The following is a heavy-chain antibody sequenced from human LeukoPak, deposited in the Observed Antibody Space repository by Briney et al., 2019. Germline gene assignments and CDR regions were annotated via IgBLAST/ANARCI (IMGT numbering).Heavy chain of an antibody. CDR3: ATGTQLDPDYSYYGMDV. V-gene: IGHV3-33*01. CDR2: IWYDGSQR. Sequence: QPGGSLRLSCVASGFIFSTYGLHWVRQSPGRGLEWVAVIWYDGSQRYYADSVKGRFTISRDDSQNTIYLQMDSLRAEDTAVYYCATGTQLDPDYSYYGMDVWGRGTTVTVSS. D-gene: IGHD1-14*01. J-gene: IGHJ6*02. CDR1: GFIFSTYG.